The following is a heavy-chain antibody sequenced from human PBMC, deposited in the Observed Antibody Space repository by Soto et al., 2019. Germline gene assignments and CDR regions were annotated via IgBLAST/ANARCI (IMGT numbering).Heavy chain of an antibody. Sequence: SETLSLTCTVSGGSISSGDYYWSWIRQPPGKGLEWIGYIYYRAMPYYNPSLKSRVSISVDTSKNQFSLYMTSVTAADTAVYYCARASALLFYYFDYWGQGTLVTVSS. CDR3: ARASALLFYYFDY. CDR1: GGSISSGDYY. J-gene: IGHJ4*02. D-gene: IGHD6-13*01. CDR2: IYYRAMP. V-gene: IGHV4-30-4*01.